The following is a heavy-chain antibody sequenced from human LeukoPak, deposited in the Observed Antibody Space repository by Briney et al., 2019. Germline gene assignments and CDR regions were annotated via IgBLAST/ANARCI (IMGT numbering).Heavy chain of an antibody. Sequence: ASVKVSCKASGYTFSSYGISWVRQAPGQGLEWMGWISGYNGNTNSAQKLQGRVSMTTDTSPSTAYVQLRSPRSDDTAVYYCARDRSPDFWSGDYRDAFDIWGQGTMVTVSS. CDR3: ARDRSPDFWSGDYRDAFDI. J-gene: IGHJ3*02. CDR2: ISGYNGNT. V-gene: IGHV1-18*01. D-gene: IGHD3-3*01. CDR1: GYTFSSYG.